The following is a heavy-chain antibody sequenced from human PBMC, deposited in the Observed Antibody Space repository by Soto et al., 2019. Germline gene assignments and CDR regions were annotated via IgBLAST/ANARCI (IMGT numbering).Heavy chain of an antibody. V-gene: IGHV4-31*03. J-gene: IGHJ4*02. CDR1: GGSIRSGGYY. Sequence: SETLSLTCTFSGGSIRSGGYYLSWIRQHPGKGLEWIGYIYYSGSTYYNPSLKSRVTISVDTSKNQFSLKLSSVTAADTAVYYCARSPEGHADYWGQGTLVTVSS. CDR3: ARSPEGHADY. CDR2: IYYSGST.